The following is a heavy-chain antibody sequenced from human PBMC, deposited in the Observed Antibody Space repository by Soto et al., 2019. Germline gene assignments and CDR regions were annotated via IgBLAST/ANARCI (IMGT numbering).Heavy chain of an antibody. Sequence: KVSCKGSGYSFTSYWIGWVRQMPGKGLEWMGIIYPGDSDTRYSPSFQGQVTISADKSISTAYLQWSSLKASDTAMYYCARNYDILTGYTWFDPWGQGTLVTVSS. D-gene: IGHD3-9*01. J-gene: IGHJ5*02. V-gene: IGHV5-51*01. CDR2: IYPGDSDT. CDR1: GYSFTSYW. CDR3: ARNYDILTGYTWFDP.